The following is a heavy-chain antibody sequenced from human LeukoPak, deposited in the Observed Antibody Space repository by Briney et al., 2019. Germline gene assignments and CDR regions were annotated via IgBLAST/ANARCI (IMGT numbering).Heavy chain of an antibody. CDR1: GFTFSSYE. Sequence: GGSLRLSCAASGFTFSSYEMNWVRQAPGMGLEWVSYISSSGSTIYYADSVKGRFTISRDNAKNSLYLQMNSLRPEDTAVYYCAKDLYGALQYYFDYWGQGTLVTVSS. D-gene: IGHD4/OR15-4a*01. V-gene: IGHV3-48*03. CDR3: AKDLYGALQYYFDY. CDR2: ISSSGSTI. J-gene: IGHJ4*02.